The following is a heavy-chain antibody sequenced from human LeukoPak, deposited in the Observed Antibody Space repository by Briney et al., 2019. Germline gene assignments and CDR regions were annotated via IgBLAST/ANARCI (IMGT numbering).Heavy chain of an antibody. D-gene: IGHD4-23*01. CDR3: AKRDGVYGGNLNFDY. CDR1: GFTFSSYA. J-gene: IGHJ4*02. Sequence: PGGSLRLSCAASGFTFSSYAMSWVRQAPGKGLEWVSAISGSGGSTYYADSVKGRFTISRDNSKNTLYLQVNSLRAEDTAVYYCAKRDGVYGGNLNFDYWGQGTLVTVSS. CDR2: ISGSGGST. V-gene: IGHV3-23*01.